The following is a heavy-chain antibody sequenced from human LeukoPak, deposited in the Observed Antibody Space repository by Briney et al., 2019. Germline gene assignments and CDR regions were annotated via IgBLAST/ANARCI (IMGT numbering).Heavy chain of an antibody. CDR2: INPNSSGT. Sequence: ASVKVSCKASGYTFTGYYMHWVRQAPGQGLEWMGWINPNSSGTNYAQKFQGRVTMTRDTSISTAYMELSRLRSDDTAVYYCARDHYYDSSGLGDWGQGTLVTVSS. CDR1: GYTFTGYY. V-gene: IGHV1-2*02. CDR3: ARDHYYDSSGLGD. D-gene: IGHD3-22*01. J-gene: IGHJ4*02.